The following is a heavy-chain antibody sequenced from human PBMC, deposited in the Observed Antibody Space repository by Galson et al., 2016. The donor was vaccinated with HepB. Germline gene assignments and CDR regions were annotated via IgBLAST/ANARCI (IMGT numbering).Heavy chain of an antibody. V-gene: IGHV1-46*01. Sequence: SVKVSCKASGYTFTNYYMHWVRQAPGQGLEWMGIINPSGGTTTYAQTFQGSVNMTRDTSTTTVYMELSSLRYADTAVYYCARGADSGYDLGDVWGQGTLVTVSS. J-gene: IGHJ4*02. CDR2: INPSGGTT. CDR3: ARGADSGYDLGDV. CDR1: GYTFTNYY. D-gene: IGHD5-12*01.